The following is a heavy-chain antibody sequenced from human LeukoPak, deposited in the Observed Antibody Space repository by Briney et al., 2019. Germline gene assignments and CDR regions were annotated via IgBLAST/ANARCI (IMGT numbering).Heavy chain of an antibody. CDR1: GGSISSSNW. Sequence: SGTLSLTCAVSGGSISSSNWWSWVRQPPGKGLEWIGEIYHSGSTNYNPSLKSRVTISVDKSKNQFSLKLSSVTAADTAVYYCARLDLAGAGDFDYWGQGTLVTVSS. CDR3: ARLDLAGAGDFDY. J-gene: IGHJ4*02. CDR2: IYHSGST. V-gene: IGHV4-4*02. D-gene: IGHD6-13*01.